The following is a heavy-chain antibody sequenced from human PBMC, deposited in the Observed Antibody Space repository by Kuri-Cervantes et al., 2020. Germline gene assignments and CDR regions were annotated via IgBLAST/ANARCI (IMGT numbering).Heavy chain of an antibody. J-gene: IGHJ4*02. Sequence: SLKISCAASGFNFDDYAMHWVQQAPGKGLEWVSGIRWNSGSIGYADSVKGRFTISRDNSKNTLYLQMNSLRAEDTAVYYCAKDLGGYGYGTPFDYWGQGTLVTVSS. V-gene: IGHV3-9*01. D-gene: IGHD5-18*01. CDR3: AKDLGGYGYGTPFDY. CDR2: IRWNSGSI. CDR1: GFNFDDYA.